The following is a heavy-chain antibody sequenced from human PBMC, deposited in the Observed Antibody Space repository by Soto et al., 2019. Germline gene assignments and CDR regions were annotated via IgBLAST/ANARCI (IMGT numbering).Heavy chain of an antibody. V-gene: IGHV3-23*01. J-gene: IGHJ4*02. D-gene: IGHD2-21*02. CDR3: ANSYVVVTARGY. Sequence: PGGSLRLSCAASGFTFSSYAMSWVRQAPGKGLEWVSAISGSGGSTYYADSVKGRFTISRDNSKNTLYLQMNSLRAEDTAVYYCANSYVVVTARGYWGQGTLVTVSS. CDR2: ISGSGGST. CDR1: GFTFSSYA.